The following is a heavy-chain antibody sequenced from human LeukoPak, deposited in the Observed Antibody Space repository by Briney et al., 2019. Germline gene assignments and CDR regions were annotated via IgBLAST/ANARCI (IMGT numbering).Heavy chain of an antibody. CDR3: ATRGRTYYAFDI. J-gene: IGHJ3*02. D-gene: IGHD1-7*01. Sequence: PSETLSLTCAVYGGSFSGYYWSWIRQPPGKGLEWIGYIYYSGSPNYNPSLKSRVTISVDTSKNQFSLKLSSVTAADTAVYYCATRGRTYYAFDIWGQGTLVTVSS. CDR2: IYYSGSP. V-gene: IGHV4-59*01. CDR1: GGSFSGYY.